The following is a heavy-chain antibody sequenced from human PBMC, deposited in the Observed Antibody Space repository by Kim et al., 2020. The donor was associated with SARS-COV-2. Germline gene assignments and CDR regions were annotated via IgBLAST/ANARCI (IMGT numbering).Heavy chain of an antibody. CDR3: ARGYCSGGSCYDSY. V-gene: IGHV4-4*07. J-gene: IGHJ4*02. Sequence: SETLSLTCTVSGGSISSYYWSWIRQPAGKGLEWIGRIYTSGSTNYNPSLKSRVTMSVDTSKNQFSLKLSSVTAADTAVYYCARGYCSGGSCYDSYWGQGTLVTVSS. D-gene: IGHD2-15*01. CDR1: GGSISSYY. CDR2: IYTSGST.